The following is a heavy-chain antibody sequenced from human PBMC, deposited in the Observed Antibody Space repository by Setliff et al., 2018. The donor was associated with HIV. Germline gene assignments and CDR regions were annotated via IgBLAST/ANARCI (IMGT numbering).Heavy chain of an antibody. V-gene: IGHV4-59*01. CDR3: ARGAGAFGAKLDS. CDR1: GDSIKDYY. D-gene: IGHD3-10*01. J-gene: IGHJ4*02. Sequence: SETLSLTCNVSGDSIKDYYWSWIRQPPGKGLEWLGYMSFSANSNYNPSLKNRITISIDTSKNRFSLRLKSVTAADAAIYYCARGAGAFGAKLDSWGQGSLVPSPQ. CDR2: MSFSANS.